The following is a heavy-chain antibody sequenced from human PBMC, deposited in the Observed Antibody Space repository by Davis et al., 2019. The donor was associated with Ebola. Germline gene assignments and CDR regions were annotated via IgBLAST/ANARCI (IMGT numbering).Heavy chain of an antibody. CDR3: ARRSSAYYYVNY. V-gene: IGHV4-59*08. J-gene: IGHJ4*02. D-gene: IGHD3-10*02. CDR2: IYYSGST. CDR1: GGSISSYY. Sequence: MPSETLSLTCTVSGGSISSYYWSWIRQPPGKGLEWIGYIYYSGSTNCNPSLKSRVTISVDTSENQFSLKLSSVTAADTAMYYCARRSSAYYYVNYWGRGTLVTVSS.